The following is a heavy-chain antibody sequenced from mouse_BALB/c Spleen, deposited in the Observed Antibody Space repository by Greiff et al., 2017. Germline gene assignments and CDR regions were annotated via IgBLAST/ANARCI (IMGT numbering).Heavy chain of an antibody. CDR1: GFTFSSYG. J-gene: IGHJ4*01. V-gene: IGHV5-6*01. CDR2: ICSGGSYT. CDR3: AREEMTTATWGRCDYYAMDY. D-gene: IGHD1-2*01. Sequence: EVKLVESGGDLVKPGGSLKLSCAASGFTFSSYGMSWVRQTPDKRLEWVATICSGGSYTYYPHSVKGRFNISRDNAKNTLYLQMSSLKSEDTAMYNCAREEMTTATWGRCDYYAMDYWGEGTTVTVAS.